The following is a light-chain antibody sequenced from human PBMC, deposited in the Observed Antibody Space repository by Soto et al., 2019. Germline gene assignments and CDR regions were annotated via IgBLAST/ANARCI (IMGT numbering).Light chain of an antibody. CDR2: DAS. CDR3: QQYDTYPLT. Sequence: DVQMTQSPSSLSASVGDRVTITCRASQSINNWLAWYQQKPGKAPKFLIYDASTLETGVPSRFSGSASGTEFTRTISGLQPDDVASYYCQQYDTYPLTFGGGTRVELK. V-gene: IGKV1-5*01. J-gene: IGKJ4*01. CDR1: QSINNW.